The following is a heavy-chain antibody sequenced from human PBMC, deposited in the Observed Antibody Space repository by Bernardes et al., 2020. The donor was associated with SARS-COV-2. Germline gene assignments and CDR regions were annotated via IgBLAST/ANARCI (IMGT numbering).Heavy chain of an antibody. J-gene: IGHJ6*02. Sequence: ASVKVSCKASGYTLSGHYIHWVRQAPGQGLEWLGWMNPMSVETNYAQKFEDRVTMTRDTSTNTAFMEMTGLTSADTAIYFCARGTRYSSRPYYAGLDIWGLGTTVTVS. D-gene: IGHD3-22*01. CDR1: GYTLSGHY. CDR3: ARGTRYSSRPYYAGLDI. CDR2: MNPMSVET. V-gene: IGHV1-2*02.